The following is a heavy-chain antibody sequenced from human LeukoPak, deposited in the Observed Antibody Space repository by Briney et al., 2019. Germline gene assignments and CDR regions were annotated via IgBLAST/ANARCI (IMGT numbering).Heavy chain of an antibody. CDR2: IYHSGNT. V-gene: IGHV4-38-2*02. D-gene: IGHD6-13*01. Sequence: SETLSLTCTVSGYSINSGYYWGWIRQPPGKGLEWIGTIYHSGNTYYNPSLKSRVTISVDTSKNQFSLKLSSVTAADTAVYYCARQEQQLIYNWFDPWGQGTLVTVSS. CDR3: ARQEQQLIYNWFDP. J-gene: IGHJ5*02. CDR1: GYSINSGYY.